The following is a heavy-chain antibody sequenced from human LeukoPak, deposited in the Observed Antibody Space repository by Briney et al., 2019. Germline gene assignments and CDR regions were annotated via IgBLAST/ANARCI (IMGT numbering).Heavy chain of an antibody. D-gene: IGHD6-19*01. CDR1: GYTFSNYW. J-gene: IGHJ4*02. CDR2: IYPGDSDT. CDR3: ARPHSSGWYYFDY. Sequence: GESLKISCKASGYTFSNYWIGWVRQMPGKGLEWMGIIYPGDSDTRYSPSFQGQVTISADKPISTAYLQWSSLKASDTAMYYCARPHSSGWYYFDYWGQGTLVTVSS. V-gene: IGHV5-51*01.